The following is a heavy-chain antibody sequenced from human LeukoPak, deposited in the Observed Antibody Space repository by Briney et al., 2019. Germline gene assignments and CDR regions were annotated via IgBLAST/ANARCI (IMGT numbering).Heavy chain of an antibody. CDR3: ARCSSWYGRGRTPFDY. CDR1: GGSISSSSYY. J-gene: IGHJ4*02. D-gene: IGHD6-13*01. CDR2: IYYSGST. V-gene: IGHV4-39*07. Sequence: PSETLSLTCTVSGGSISSSSYYWGWIRQPPGKGLEWIGSIYYSGSTYYNPSLKSRVTISVDTSKNQFSLKLSSVTAADTAVYYCARCSSWYGRGRTPFDYWGQGTLVTVSS.